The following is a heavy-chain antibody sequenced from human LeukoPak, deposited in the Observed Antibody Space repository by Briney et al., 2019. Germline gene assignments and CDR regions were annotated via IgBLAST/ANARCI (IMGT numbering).Heavy chain of an antibody. Sequence: TSETLSLTCTVSGGSISSYYWSWIRQPPGKGLEWIGYIHYSGSANYNPSLKSRVTMSVDTSKNQISLKLSSVTAADTAVYYCARDSGSSPTFDYWGQGTLVTVSS. D-gene: IGHD6-13*01. CDR1: GGSISSYY. J-gene: IGHJ4*02. CDR2: IHYSGSA. CDR3: ARDSGSSPTFDY. V-gene: IGHV4-59*01.